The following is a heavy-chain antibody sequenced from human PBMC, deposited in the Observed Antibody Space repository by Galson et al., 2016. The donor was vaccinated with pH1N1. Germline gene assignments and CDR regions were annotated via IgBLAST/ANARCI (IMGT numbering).Heavy chain of an antibody. CDR1: GGSISNSDYY. Sequence: ETLSLTCTVSGGSISNSDYYWDWIRQPPGKGLEWIGSIYYSGSTYYNPSLKSRVTISVDTSKNQFSLKLSSVTAADTAVYYCARRGIGEFLYYFDSWGQGTLVTVSS. D-gene: IGHD3-10*01. CDR3: ARRGIGEFLYYFDS. CDR2: IYYSGST. V-gene: IGHV4-39*01. J-gene: IGHJ4*02.